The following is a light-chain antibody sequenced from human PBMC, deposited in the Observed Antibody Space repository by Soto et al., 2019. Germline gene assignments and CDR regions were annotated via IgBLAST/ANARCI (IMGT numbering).Light chain of an antibody. CDR2: DAS. V-gene: IGKV1-5*01. CDR1: QSISRW. Sequence: DIQMTQSPSTLSASVGDRVTISCRASQSISRWLAWAQQKPGKAPKLLIYDASSLNTGVPSRFSGSGSGTEVSITSTSAQPDDFGTYCWQQYNSFSCPTFGQGTTVEIK. J-gene: IGKJ1*01. CDR3: QQYNSFSCPT.